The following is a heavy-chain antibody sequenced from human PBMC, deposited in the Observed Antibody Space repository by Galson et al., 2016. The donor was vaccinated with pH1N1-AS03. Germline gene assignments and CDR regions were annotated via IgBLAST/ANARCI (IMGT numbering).Heavy chain of an antibody. CDR2: IKQDGSET. CDR1: GFTFSNYW. Sequence: SLRLSCAASGFTFSNYWMTWVRQAPGKGLEWVANIKQDGSETYYVDSVKGRFTISRDNAKDSLYLQMNSLRADDTAVYYCATNIEQRCTSKWYKFDHWGPGTLATVSS. J-gene: IGHJ4*02. D-gene: IGHD6-13*01. CDR3: ATNIEQRCTSKWYKFDH. V-gene: IGHV3-7*01.